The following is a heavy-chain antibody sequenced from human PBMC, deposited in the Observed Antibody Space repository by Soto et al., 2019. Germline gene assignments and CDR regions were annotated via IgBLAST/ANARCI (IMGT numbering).Heavy chain of an antibody. CDR3: ARGRHFYGIDY. V-gene: IGHV4-34*01. D-gene: IGHD3-10*01. CDR1: GWSFSGYF. J-gene: IGHJ4*02. CDR2: IDHSGST. Sequence: XETLSLTCAVVGWSFSGYFWSWVRQPPGMGLDWIGEIDHSGSTNYNPSLKSRVTISVDTSKNQFSLKLSSVTAADTAVYYCARGRHFYGIDYWGQGALVTVSS.